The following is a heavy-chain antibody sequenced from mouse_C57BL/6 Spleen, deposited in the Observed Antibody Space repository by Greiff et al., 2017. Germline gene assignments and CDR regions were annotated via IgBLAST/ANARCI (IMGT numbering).Heavy chain of an antibody. CDR3: ARPLTGTDWYFDV. Sequence: VQLKQSGAELVKPGASVKLSCTASGFNINDYYMHWVKQRTEQGLEWIGRIDPEDGDTKYAPKFQGKATITADTSSNTAYLQLSSLTSEDTAVYYCARPLTGTDWYFDVWGTGTTVTVSS. J-gene: IGHJ1*03. V-gene: IGHV14-2*01. CDR2: IDPEDGDT. CDR1: GFNINDYY. D-gene: IGHD4-1*01.